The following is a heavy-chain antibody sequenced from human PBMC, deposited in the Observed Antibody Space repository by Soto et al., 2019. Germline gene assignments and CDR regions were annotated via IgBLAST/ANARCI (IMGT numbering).Heavy chain of an antibody. CDR1: GFTFTSFT. CDR3: AKSIRTTLSVYDY. Sequence: EVQLLQSGGALVQPGGSLRLSCAASGFTFTSFTMNWVRQAPGTGLEWVSAISGSGYNTYDADSVRGRFTISRDNSKNMLYLQMNSLRGDDTAVYFCAKSIRTTLSVYDYWGQGALVTVSS. V-gene: IGHV3-23*01. J-gene: IGHJ4*02. CDR2: ISGSGYNT. D-gene: IGHD4-17*01.